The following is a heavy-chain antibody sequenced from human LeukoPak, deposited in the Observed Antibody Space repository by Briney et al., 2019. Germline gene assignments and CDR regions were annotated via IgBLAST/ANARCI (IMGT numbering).Heavy chain of an antibody. CDR2: ISFSGTT. J-gene: IGHJ5*02. V-gene: IGHV4-39*02. CDR1: SASVNSSPYF. CDR3: ARRGQQLVLDGNWFDP. Sequence: SETLSLTCSVSSASVNSSPYFWAWIRQSSGKGLEWIATISFSGTTYYNPSLKSRVTLSVDTSSNHFSLRLTSVNAADTAVYYCARRGQQLVLDGNWFDPWGQGTLVTVSS. D-gene: IGHD6-13*01.